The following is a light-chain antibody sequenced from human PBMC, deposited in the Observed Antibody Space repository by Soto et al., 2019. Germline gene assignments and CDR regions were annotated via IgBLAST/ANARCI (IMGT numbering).Light chain of an antibody. V-gene: IGLV1-40*01. J-gene: IGLJ2*01. CDR3: QSYASSLSGVV. Sequence: QSVLTQPPSVSGAPGQRVTISCTGSSSNIGAGYDVHWYQQLPGTAPKLLIYGNSNRPSGVPDRFSGPKSGTSASLAITGLQAADEADYSCQSYASSLSGVVFGGGTKVTVL. CDR1: SSNIGAGYD. CDR2: GNS.